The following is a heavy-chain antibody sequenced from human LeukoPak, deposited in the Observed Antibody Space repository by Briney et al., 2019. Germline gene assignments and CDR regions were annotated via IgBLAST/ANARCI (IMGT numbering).Heavy chain of an antibody. J-gene: IGHJ5*02. CDR1: GYTFTSYD. V-gene: IGHV1-8*01. CDR2: MNPNSGNT. Sequence: ASVKVSCKASGYTFTSYDINWVRQATGQGLEWMGWMNPNSGNTGYAQKFQGRVTMTRNTSISTAYMELSSLRSEDTAVYYCARGRRLRGWYPNNWSDPWGQGTLVTVSS. CDR3: ARGRRLRGWYPNNWSDP. D-gene: IGHD6-19*01.